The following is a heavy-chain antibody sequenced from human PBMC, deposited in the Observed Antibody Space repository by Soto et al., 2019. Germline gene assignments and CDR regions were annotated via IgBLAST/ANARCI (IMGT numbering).Heavy chain of an antibody. CDR2: IYYSGSS. CDR3: VRGGARWPGYFDS. CDR1: GGSISGDYY. D-gene: IGHD2-15*01. J-gene: IGHJ4*02. Sequence: KPSETLSLTCSVSGGSISGDYYWSWIRQSPEKGLEWIGYIYYSGSSYSNPALQSRLSMSLDTSKNQFSLKLRSVTAADTAVYYCVRGGARWPGYFDSWGQGALVTVSS. V-gene: IGHV4-30-4*08.